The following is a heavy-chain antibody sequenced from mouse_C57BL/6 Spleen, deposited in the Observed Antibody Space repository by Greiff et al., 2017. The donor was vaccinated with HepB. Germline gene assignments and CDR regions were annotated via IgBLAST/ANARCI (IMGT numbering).Heavy chain of an antibody. V-gene: IGHV1-15*01. CDR2: IDPETGGT. Sequence: VKLQQSGAELVRPGASVTLSCKASGYTFTDYEMHWVKQTPVHGLEWIGAIDPETGGTAYNQKFKGKAILTADKSSSTAYMELRSLTSEDSAVYYGTRERTTVEWAWFAYWGQGTLVTVSA. J-gene: IGHJ3*01. D-gene: IGHD1-1*01. CDR3: TRERTTVEWAWFAY. CDR1: GYTFTDYE.